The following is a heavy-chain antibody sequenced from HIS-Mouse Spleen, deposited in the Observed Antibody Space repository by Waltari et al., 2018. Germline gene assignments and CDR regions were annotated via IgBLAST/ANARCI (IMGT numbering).Heavy chain of an antibody. CDR1: GFPCRRFA. J-gene: IGHJ3*02. D-gene: IGHD6-19*01. CDR2: ISYDGSNK. V-gene: IGHV3-30-3*01. CDR3: ARVNGIAVAGTDAFDI. Sequence: QVQLVESGGGVVQPGRSLSLPCAASGFPCRRFAMPWVRQAPGKGLEWVAVISYDGSNKYYADSVKGRFTISRDNSKNTLYLQMNSLRAEDTAVYYCARVNGIAVAGTDAFDIWGQGTMVTVSS.